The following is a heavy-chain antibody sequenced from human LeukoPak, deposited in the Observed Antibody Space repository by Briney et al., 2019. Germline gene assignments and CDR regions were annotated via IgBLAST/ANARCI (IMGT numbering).Heavy chain of an antibody. Sequence: GGSLRLSCAASGFTFSSYGMHWVRQAPGKGLEWVAVISYDGSNKYYADSVKGRFTISRDNSKNTLYLQMNSLRAEDTAVYYCAREKGYCSGGSCPRFDYWGQGTLVTVSS. CDR1: GFTFSSYG. CDR2: ISYDGSNK. CDR3: AREKGYCSGGSCPRFDY. J-gene: IGHJ4*02. D-gene: IGHD2-15*01. V-gene: IGHV3-30*03.